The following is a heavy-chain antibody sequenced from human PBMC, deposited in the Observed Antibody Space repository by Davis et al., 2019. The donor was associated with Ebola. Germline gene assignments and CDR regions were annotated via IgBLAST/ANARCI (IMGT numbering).Heavy chain of an antibody. J-gene: IGHJ4*02. V-gene: IGHV4-34*01. CDR1: GGSFGAYY. Sequence: MPSETLSLTCAVYGGSFGAYYWSWIRQSPGKGLEWIGYIYDTLNDIGVSSYNPSLESRVTILVDRSKNQFSPTLSSVTAADTAVYYCARRRLSFEAIDYWGQGTLVTVSS. CDR3: ARRRLSFEAIDY. CDR2: IYDTLND. D-gene: IGHD1-26*01.